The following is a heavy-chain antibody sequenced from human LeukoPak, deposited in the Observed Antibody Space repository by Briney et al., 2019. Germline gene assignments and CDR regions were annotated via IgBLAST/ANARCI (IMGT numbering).Heavy chain of an antibody. J-gene: IGHJ4*02. CDR2: ITSSGATT. CDR1: GFTISTYA. V-gene: IGHV3-23*01. Sequence: PGGSLRLSCAASGFTISTYAMTWVRQAPGKGLEWVSSITSSGATTYYADSVKGRFTISRDISKNTLYLQMNSLTAEDSAVYYCAKEFIAGDGHVDCDSWGQGTLVTVSP. CDR3: AKEFIAGDGHVDCDS. D-gene: IGHD5-24*01.